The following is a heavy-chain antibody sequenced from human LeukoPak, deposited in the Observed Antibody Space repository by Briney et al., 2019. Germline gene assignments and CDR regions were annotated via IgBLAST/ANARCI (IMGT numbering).Heavy chain of an antibody. V-gene: IGHV3-23*01. CDR3: AKVGVPAAMMAFDY. CDR1: GFTFSSYA. J-gene: IGHJ4*02. D-gene: IGHD2-2*01. CDR2: ISGRGGST. Sequence: GGTLRLSCAASGFTFSSYAMSWVRQAPGKGLEWVSAISGRGGSTYYADSVKGRFTISRDNSKNTLYLQMNSLRAEDTAVYYCAKVGVPAAMMAFDYWGQGTLVTVSS.